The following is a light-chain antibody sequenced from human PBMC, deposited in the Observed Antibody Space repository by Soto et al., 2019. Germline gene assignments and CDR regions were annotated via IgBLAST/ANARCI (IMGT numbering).Light chain of an antibody. V-gene: IGLV2-14*01. J-gene: IGLJ3*02. Sequence: QSVLTQPASVSGSPGQSITISCTGTSSDVGGYNYVSWYQQYPGKAPKLLIYEVTNRPSGVSTRFSGSKSGTTASLTISGLQTEDEADYYCNSYTSSTTWVFGGGTKLTVL. CDR3: NSYTSSTTWV. CDR1: SSDVGGYNY. CDR2: EVT.